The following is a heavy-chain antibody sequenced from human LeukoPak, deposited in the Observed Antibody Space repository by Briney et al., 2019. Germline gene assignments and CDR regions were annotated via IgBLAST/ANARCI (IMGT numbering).Heavy chain of an antibody. V-gene: IGHV3-7*01. J-gene: IGHJ1*01. Sequence: GGSLRLSCAASGFTFSNYWMTWVRQAPGKGLEWVANIDQDGSEKNYVDSVKGRFTISRDNAKNSVYLQMNSLRDDDTAVYYCAIMTTYYDSSGYCPFQHWGQGTLVTVSS. CDR1: GFTFSNYW. CDR3: AIMTTYYDSSGYCPFQH. D-gene: IGHD3-22*01. CDR2: IDQDGSEK.